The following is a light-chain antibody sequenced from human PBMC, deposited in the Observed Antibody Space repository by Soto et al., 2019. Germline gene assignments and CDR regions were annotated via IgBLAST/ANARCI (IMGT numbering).Light chain of an antibody. CDR3: QQYDKYWT. V-gene: IGKV1-5*03. J-gene: IGKJ1*01. Sequence: DLQMTQSPSTLSASVGDRVTITCRASQNIYIWLAWYQKKPGKAPSLLIYKASTLQSGVTSRFSGNGSGTEFTLTLTRLQADAFATYYCQQYDKYWTFGQGTKVDIK. CDR1: QNIYIW. CDR2: KAS.